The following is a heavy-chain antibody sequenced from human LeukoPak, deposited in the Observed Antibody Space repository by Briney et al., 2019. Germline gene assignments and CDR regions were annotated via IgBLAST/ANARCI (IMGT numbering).Heavy chain of an antibody. D-gene: IGHD6-19*01. J-gene: IGHJ4*02. CDR1: EFSFSDNG. Sequence: GGSLRLSCAASEFSFSDNGMSWVRQAPGKGLEWVSSISGSGGSTFYADSVKGRFTISRDNSKNTHYLHMSSLRAEDTAVYYCAKGYYSGCVYWGQGTLVTVSS. V-gene: IGHV3-23*01. CDR3: AKGYYSGCVY. CDR2: ISGSGGST.